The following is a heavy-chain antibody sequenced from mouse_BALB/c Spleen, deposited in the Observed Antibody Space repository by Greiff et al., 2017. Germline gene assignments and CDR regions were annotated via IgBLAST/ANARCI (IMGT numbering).Heavy chain of an antibody. V-gene: IGHV1S26*01. CDR3: ARSGGNYPFAY. CDR1: GYAFSSYW. CDR2: INPSSGYT. J-gene: IGHJ3*01. Sequence: QVQLQQSGAELVRPGSSVKISCKASGYAFSSYWMNWVKQRPGQGLAWIGYINPSSGYTNYNQKFKDKATLTADKSSSTAYMQLSSLTSEDSAVYYCARSGGNYPFAYWGQGTLVTVSA. D-gene: IGHD2-1*01.